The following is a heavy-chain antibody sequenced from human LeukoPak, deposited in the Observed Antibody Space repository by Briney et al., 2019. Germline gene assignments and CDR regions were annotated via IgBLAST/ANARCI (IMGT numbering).Heavy chain of an antibody. J-gene: IGHJ5*02. CDR3: VRSDWFDP. Sequence: PGGSLRLSCAASGFTFSSSEMNWVRQAPGKGLEWVSYISDSGTTIYYADSVKGRFTISRDNAKSTLYLQMNSLRAEDTAVYYCVRSDWFDPWGQGTLVTVSS. CDR2: ISDSGTTI. D-gene: IGHD1-26*01. V-gene: IGHV3-48*03. CDR1: GFTFSSSE.